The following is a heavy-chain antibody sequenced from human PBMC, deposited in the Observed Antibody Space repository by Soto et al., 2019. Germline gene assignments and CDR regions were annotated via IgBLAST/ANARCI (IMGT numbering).Heavy chain of an antibody. J-gene: IGHJ6*02. CDR3: AGEYYYGMDV. CDR2: ITGSSDDT. V-gene: IGHV3-11*05. CDR1: GFTFSDYY. Sequence: QVQLVESGGGLVRPGGSLRLSCAASGFTFSDYYMTWLRQAPGKGLEWVSYITGSSDDTNYADSVKGPFTISTDNVKNSLYLQMNSLIAEDTAVYYSAGEYYYGMDVWGQGTTVTVSS.